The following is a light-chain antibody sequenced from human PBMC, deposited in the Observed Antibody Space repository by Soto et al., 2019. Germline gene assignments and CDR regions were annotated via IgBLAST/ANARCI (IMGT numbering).Light chain of an antibody. CDR2: GAS. Sequence: DIQMTQSPSSLSASVGDRVTITCRASQPISSYLNWYQQKPGKAPHLLIYGASTLQSGVPSRFSGGGSGADFTLTISSLQPEDFATYYCQQSYSALGYTFGQGTKLEIK. J-gene: IGKJ2*01. CDR3: QQSYSALGYT. CDR1: QPISSY. V-gene: IGKV1-39*01.